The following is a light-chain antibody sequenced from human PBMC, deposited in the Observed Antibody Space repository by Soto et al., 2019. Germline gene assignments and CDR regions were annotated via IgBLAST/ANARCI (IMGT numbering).Light chain of an antibody. CDR2: DIS. J-gene: IGLJ1*01. Sequence: QSVLTQPRSVSGSPGQSVTISCTGTSSDVGGSNHVSWYQHHPGKAPKFMIYDISKRPSGVPDRFSGSKSGNTASLTISGLQAEDEADYHCSSYTSGSSHYVFGTGTKVTVL. V-gene: IGLV2-11*01. CDR1: SSDVGGSNH. CDR3: SSYTSGSSHYV.